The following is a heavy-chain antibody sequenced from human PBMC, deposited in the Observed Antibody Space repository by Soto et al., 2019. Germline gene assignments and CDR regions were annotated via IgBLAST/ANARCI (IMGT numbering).Heavy chain of an antibody. CDR1: GGTFDNFI. J-gene: IGHJ6*02. Sequence: GASVKVSFKASGGTFDNFIMNWVRQTPGRGLEWMGGIVPMLGTPTYAEKFKGRVTISATGSTSTMYMEVTSLRSEDTAIYYCARNGTYSSSLSQYSGMDVWGRGTTVTVSS. V-gene: IGHV1-69*13. CDR3: ARNGTYSSSLSQYSGMDV. CDR2: IVPMLGTP. D-gene: IGHD1-26*01.